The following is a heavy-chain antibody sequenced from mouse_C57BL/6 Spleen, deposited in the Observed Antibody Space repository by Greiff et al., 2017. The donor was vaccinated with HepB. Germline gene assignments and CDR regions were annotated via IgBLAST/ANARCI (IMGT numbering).Heavy chain of an antibody. D-gene: IGHD2-3*01. CDR1: GYTFTDYY. J-gene: IGHJ2*01. V-gene: IGHV1-19*01. Sequence: EVMLVESGPVLVKPGASVKMSCKASGYTFTDYYMNWVKQSHGKSLEWIGVINPYNGGTSYNQKFKGKATLTVDKSSSTAYMELNSLTSADSAVYYCARKGPLDGYFDYWGQGTTLTVSS. CDR3: ARKGPLDGYFDY. CDR2: INPYNGGT.